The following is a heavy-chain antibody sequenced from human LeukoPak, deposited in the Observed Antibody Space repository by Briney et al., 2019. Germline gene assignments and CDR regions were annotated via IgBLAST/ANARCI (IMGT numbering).Heavy chain of an antibody. CDR3: ARGRFGELTFGY. CDR1: GGSFSGYY. V-gene: IGHV4-34*01. J-gene: IGHJ4*02. Sequence: PSETLSLTCAVYGGSFSGYYWSWIRQPPGKGLEWIGEINHSGSTNYNPSLKSRVTISVDTSKNQFSLKLSSVTAADTAVYYCARGRFGELTFGYWGQGTLVTVSS. CDR2: INHSGST. D-gene: IGHD3-10*01.